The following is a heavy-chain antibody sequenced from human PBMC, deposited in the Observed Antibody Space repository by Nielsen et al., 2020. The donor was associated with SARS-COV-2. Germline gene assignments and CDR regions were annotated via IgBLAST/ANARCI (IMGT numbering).Heavy chain of an antibody. CDR1: GGSISSYY. Sequence: GSLRLSCTVSGGSISSYYWSWIRQPPGKGLEWIGNIYYTGSTYYNPSLKSRVTISVDTSKNQFSLKLSSVTAADTAIYYCASEYSGGWYYYFDYWGQGTLVTVSS. J-gene: IGHJ4*02. CDR2: IYYTGST. CDR3: ASEYSGGWYYYFDY. D-gene: IGHD6-19*01. V-gene: IGHV4-59*04.